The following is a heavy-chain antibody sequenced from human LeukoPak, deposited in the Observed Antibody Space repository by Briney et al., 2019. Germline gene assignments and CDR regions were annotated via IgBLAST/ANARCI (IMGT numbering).Heavy chain of an antibody. CDR3: ARQDESGYCSGGSCPYWFDP. J-gene: IGHJ5*02. CDR2: IYPGDSDT. Sequence: GESLKISCKGSGYSFTGYWIGWVRQMPGKGLEWMGIIYPGDSDTRYSPSFQGQVTISADKSISTAYLQWSSLKASDTAMYYCARQDESGYCSGGSCPYWFDPWGQGTLVTVSS. V-gene: IGHV5-51*01. D-gene: IGHD2-15*01. CDR1: GYSFTGYW.